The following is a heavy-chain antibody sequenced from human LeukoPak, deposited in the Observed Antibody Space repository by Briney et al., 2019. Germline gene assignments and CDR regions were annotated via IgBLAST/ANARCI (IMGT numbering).Heavy chain of an antibody. J-gene: IGHJ4*02. CDR3: ARTRGYCSRTSCSLFDY. D-gene: IGHD2-2*01. CDR1: GFPFDDYG. V-gene: IGHV3-20*04. CDR2: INWNGGST. Sequence: PGGSLTLPCAASGFPFDDYGMSCLRQAPEKGLEWVFGINWNGGSTGYAVSVKGRFTISRDNAKNSLYLQMNSLRAEDTALYYGARTRGYCSRTSCSLFDYWGQGTLVTVSS.